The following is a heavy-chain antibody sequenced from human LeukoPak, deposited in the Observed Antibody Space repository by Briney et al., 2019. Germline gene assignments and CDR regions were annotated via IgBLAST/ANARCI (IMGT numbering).Heavy chain of an antibody. CDR2: ISSSSSTI. J-gene: IGHJ4*02. V-gene: IGHV3-48*02. CDR1: GFTFSSYS. Sequence: GGPLRLSCAASGFTFSSYSMNWVRQAPGKGLEWVSYISSSSSTIYYADSVKGRFTISRDNAKNSLYLQMNSLRDEDTAVYYCARDSAGEQWLVMGDYWGQGTLVTVSS. D-gene: IGHD6-19*01. CDR3: ARDSAGEQWLVMGDY.